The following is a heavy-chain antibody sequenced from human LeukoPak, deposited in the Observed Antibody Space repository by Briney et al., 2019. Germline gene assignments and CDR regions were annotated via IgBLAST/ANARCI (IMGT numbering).Heavy chain of an antibody. CDR3: ARDWYDY. CDR1: GFTFSTYA. Sequence: PGGSLRLSCAASGFTFSTYAMIWVRQAPGKGLEWDSVIGGSGSYTYYADSVKGRFTISRDNSKDTLYLQMNSLRAEDTAVYYCARDWYDYWGRGTLVTVSS. D-gene: IGHD6-13*01. V-gene: IGHV3-23*01. CDR2: IGGSGSYT. J-gene: IGHJ4*02.